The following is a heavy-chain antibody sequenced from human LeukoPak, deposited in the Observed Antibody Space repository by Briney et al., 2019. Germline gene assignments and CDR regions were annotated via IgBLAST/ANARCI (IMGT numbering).Heavy chain of an antibody. D-gene: IGHD3-10*01. CDR2: IYYSGSS. Sequence: SETLSLTCSVSGGSISSSSSYWGWIRQPPGKGLEWIGSIYYSGSSFDNPALKSRVTISVDTSKNQLSLKLSSVTAADTAVYYCARDSSFGSGTYYTSFDYWGQGTLVTVSS. CDR1: GGSISSSSSY. CDR3: ARDSSFGSGTYYTSFDY. V-gene: IGHV4-39*02. J-gene: IGHJ4*02.